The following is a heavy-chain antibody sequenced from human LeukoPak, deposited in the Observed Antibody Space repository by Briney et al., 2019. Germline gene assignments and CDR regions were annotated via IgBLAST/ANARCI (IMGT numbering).Heavy chain of an antibody. CDR3: VKGFCSSISCYGDH. J-gene: IGHJ4*02. V-gene: IGHV3-64D*09. CDR1: GFTFSSYA. D-gene: IGHD2-2*01. CDR2: ISSNGGST. Sequence: GGSLRLSCSASGFTFSSYAMHWVRQAPGKGLEYVSAISSNGGSTYHADSVKGRFTISRDNSKNTLYLQMSSLRAEDTAVYYCVKGFCSSISCYGDHWGQGTLVTVSS.